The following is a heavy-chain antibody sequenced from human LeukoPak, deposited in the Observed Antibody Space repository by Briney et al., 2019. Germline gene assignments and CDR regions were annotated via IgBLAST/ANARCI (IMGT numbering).Heavy chain of an antibody. Sequence: PSETLSLTCAVYGESFSGYYWSWIRQPPGKGLEWIGEINHSGSTNYNPSVKSRVTISVDTSKNQFSLKLSSVTAADTAVYYCARGTLSVDYGGHLRERNNYYYMDVWGKGTTLTVSS. CDR3: ARGTLSVDYGGHLRERNNYYYMDV. CDR2: INHSGST. CDR1: GESFSGYY. V-gene: IGHV4-34*01. J-gene: IGHJ6*03. D-gene: IGHD4-23*01.